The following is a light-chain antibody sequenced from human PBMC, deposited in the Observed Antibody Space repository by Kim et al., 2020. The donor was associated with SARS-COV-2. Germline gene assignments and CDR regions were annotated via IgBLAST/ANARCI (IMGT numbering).Light chain of an antibody. CDR2: GAS. J-gene: IGKJ1*01. CDR3: HHYGSAPQT. V-gene: IGKV3-20*01. Sequence: SPGERATLSCRASQSVVTSYLAWHQQKPGQAPRVLNYGASRRATDNPDRFSGSGSGTDFTLTISRLEPEDSAVYYCHHYGSAPQTFGQGTKVDIK. CDR1: QSVVTSY.